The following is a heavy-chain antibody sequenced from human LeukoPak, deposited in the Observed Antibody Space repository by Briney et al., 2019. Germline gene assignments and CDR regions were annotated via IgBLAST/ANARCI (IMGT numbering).Heavy chain of an antibody. Sequence: GASVKVSCKASGYTFTSYDINWVRQATGQGLEWMGWMNPNSGNTGYAQKFQGRVTMTRNTSISTAYMELSSLRSEDTAVYYCARELSSRFIYGAYGMDVWGQGTTVTVSS. CDR2: MNPNSGNT. CDR3: ARELSSRFIYGAYGMDV. D-gene: IGHD3-16*02. CDR1: GYTFTSYD. V-gene: IGHV1-8*01. J-gene: IGHJ6*02.